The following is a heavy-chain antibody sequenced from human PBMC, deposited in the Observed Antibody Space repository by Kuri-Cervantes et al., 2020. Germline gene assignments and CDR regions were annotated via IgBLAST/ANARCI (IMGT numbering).Heavy chain of an antibody. Sequence: ASVKVSCKAFGYSFASFCVHWVRQAPGQGLEWMGWISAYNGDTNYAQKLQGRVTMTTDTSTSTAYMELRSLRSDDTAVYYCARVYSSGWYPDAFDIWGQGTMVTVSS. CDR3: ARVYSSGWYPDAFDI. J-gene: IGHJ3*02. D-gene: IGHD6-19*01. V-gene: IGHV1-18*04. CDR1: GYSFASFC. CDR2: ISAYNGDT.